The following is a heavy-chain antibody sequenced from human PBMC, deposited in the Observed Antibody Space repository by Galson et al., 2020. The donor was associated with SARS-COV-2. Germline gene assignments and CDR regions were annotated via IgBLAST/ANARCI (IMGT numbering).Heavy chain of an antibody. CDR1: GYTFTSYG. V-gene: IGHV1-18*01. Sequence: ASVKVSCKASGYTFTSYGISWVRQAPGQGLEWMGWISAYNGNTNYAQKLQGRVTMTTDTSTSTAYMELRSLRSDDTAVYYCARDVRVVSSWPEAGYWGQGTLVTVSS. CDR3: ARDVRVVSSWPEAGY. J-gene: IGHJ4*02. D-gene: IGHD6-13*01. CDR2: ISAYNGNT.